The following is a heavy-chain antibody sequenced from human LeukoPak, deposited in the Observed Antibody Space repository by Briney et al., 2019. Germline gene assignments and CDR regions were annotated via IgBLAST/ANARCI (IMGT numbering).Heavy chain of an antibody. V-gene: IGHV4-61*08. CDR2: IYYTGST. D-gene: IGHD3-9*01. CDR1: GGSISSSAYY. J-gene: IGHJ5*02. CDR3: ATLTGYSSESWFDP. Sequence: SETLSLTCSVSGGSISSSAYYWSWIRQPPGKGLEWIGYIYYTGSTNYNPSLKSRVTISVDTSKNQFSLKLSSVTAADTAVYYCATLTGYSSESWFDPWGQGILVTVSS.